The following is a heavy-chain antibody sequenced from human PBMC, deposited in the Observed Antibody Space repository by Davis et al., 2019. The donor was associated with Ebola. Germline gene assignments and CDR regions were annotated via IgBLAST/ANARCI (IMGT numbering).Heavy chain of an antibody. V-gene: IGHV3-11*06. Sequence: GESLKISCAASGFTFSDYYMSWIRQVPGKGLEWVSYSGGRSLQTSYADSVKGRFTISGDSASNSLYLQMNSLRVEDTAVYYCARAFYDSSGYHWFDPWGQGTLVTVSS. J-gene: IGHJ5*02. CDR3: ARAFYDSSGYHWFDP. CDR1: GFTFSDYY. D-gene: IGHD3-22*01. CDR2: SGGRSLQT.